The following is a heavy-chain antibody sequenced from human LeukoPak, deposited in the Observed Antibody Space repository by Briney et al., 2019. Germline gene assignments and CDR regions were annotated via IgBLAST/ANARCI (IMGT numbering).Heavy chain of an antibody. V-gene: IGHV1-18*01. CDR2: ISAYNGNT. Sequence: ASVKVSCKASGYTFTSYGISWVRQAPGQGLEWMGWISAYNGNTNYAQKLQGRVTMTTDTSTSTAYMELRSLRSDDTAVYYCARVVIVPRSAGGFDYWGQGTLVTVSS. D-gene: IGHD2-2*01. CDR1: GYTFTSYG. J-gene: IGHJ4*02. CDR3: ARVVIVPRSAGGFDY.